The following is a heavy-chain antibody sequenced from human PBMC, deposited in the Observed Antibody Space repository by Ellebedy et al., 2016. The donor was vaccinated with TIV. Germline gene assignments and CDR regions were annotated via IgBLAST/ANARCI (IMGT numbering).Heavy chain of an antibody. Sequence: SETLSLXCAVSGGSISSSNWWSWVRPTPGKRLEWIGEIFHSGSTNYSPSLKSRVTMSIDKSKNQFSLELTSVTAADTAVYYCARELSGNFFDFWGQGTLVTVSS. J-gene: IGHJ4*02. D-gene: IGHD1-26*01. V-gene: IGHV4-4*02. CDR3: ARELSGNFFDF. CDR2: IFHSGST. CDR1: GGSISSSNW.